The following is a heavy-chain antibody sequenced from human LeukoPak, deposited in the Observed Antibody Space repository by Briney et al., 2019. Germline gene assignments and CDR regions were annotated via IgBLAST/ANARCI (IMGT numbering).Heavy chain of an antibody. J-gene: IGHJ1*01. CDR3: ARDEYCGGDCYRAEYFQH. CDR2: INPNSGGT. V-gene: IGHV1-2*06. CDR1: GYTFTGYY. D-gene: IGHD2-21*01. Sequence: ASVKVSCKASGYTFTGYYMHWVRQAPGQGLEWMGRINPNSGGTNYAQKLQGRVTMTTDTSTSTAYMELRSLRSDDTAVYYCARDEYCGGDCYRAEYFQHWGQGTLVTVSS.